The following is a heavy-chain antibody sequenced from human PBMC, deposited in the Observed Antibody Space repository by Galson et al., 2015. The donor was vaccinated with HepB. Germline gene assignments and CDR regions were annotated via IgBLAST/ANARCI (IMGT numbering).Heavy chain of an antibody. V-gene: IGHV3-11*01. CDR3: ARDSGRDGYVFDF. CDR1: GFIFSDYY. CDR2: ISGSSTTI. D-gene: IGHD5-24*01. Sequence: SLRLSCAASGFIFSDYYMTWIRQAPGKGLEWVSYISGSSTTIYYADSVKGRFTISRDNAKSSLYLQMNSLRADDTAVYYCARDSGRDGYVFDFWGQGTLVTVSS. J-gene: IGHJ4*02.